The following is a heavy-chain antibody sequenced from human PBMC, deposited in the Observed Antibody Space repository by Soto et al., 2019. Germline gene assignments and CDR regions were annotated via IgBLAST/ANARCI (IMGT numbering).Heavy chain of an antibody. CDR1: GGTFSSYA. V-gene: IGHV1-69*13. Sequence: ASVKVSCKASGGTFSSYAISWVRQAPGQGLEWMGGIIPIFGTANYAQKFQGRVTITADESTSTAYMELSSLRSEDTAAYYCARSCTNGVCYPDGGDYYYGMDVWGQGTTVTVSS. J-gene: IGHJ6*02. D-gene: IGHD2-8*01. CDR3: ARSCTNGVCYPDGGDYYYGMDV. CDR2: IIPIFGTA.